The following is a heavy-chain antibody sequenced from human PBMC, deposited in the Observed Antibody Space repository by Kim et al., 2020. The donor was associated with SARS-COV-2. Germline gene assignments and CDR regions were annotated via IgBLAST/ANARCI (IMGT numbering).Heavy chain of an antibody. D-gene: IGHD3-10*01. CDR2: IYSGGST. Sequence: GGSLRLSCAASGFTVSSNYMSWVRQAPGKGLEWVSVIYSGGSTYYADSVKGRFTISRDNSKNTLYLQMNSLRAEDTAVYYCARSHITMVRGVIYYYYGMNVWGKGTTVPVSS. V-gene: IGHV3-53*01. CDR3: ARSHITMVRGVIYYYYGMNV. CDR1: GFTVSSNY. J-gene: IGHJ6*04.